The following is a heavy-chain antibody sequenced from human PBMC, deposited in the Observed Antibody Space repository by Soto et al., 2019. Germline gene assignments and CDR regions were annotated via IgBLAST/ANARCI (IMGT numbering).Heavy chain of an antibody. CDR2: INSDGSST. CDR1: GFTFSSYW. Sequence: EVQLVESGGGLVQPGGSLRLSGAASGFTFSSYWMHWVRQAPGKGLVWVSRINSDGSSTSYADSVKGRFTISRDNAKNTLYLQMNSLRAEDTAVYYCARDTYYYDSSGYQSDWYFDLWGRGTLVTVSS. CDR3: ARDTYYYDSSGYQSDWYFDL. V-gene: IGHV3-74*01. J-gene: IGHJ2*01. D-gene: IGHD3-22*01.